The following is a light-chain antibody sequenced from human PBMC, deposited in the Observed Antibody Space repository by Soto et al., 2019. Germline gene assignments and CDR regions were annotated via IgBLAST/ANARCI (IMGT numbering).Light chain of an antibody. V-gene: IGLV2-14*01. J-gene: IGLJ1*01. Sequence: QSALTQPASVSGSPGQSITISCTGTSSDVGAYDFVSWYQHYPGKAPKLVTFDVTHRPPGISDRFSGSKSANTASLTISGLQAEDEAFYYCSSYTTRSTIVFGGGTKVTVL. CDR3: SSYTTRSTIV. CDR1: SSDVGAYDF. CDR2: DVT.